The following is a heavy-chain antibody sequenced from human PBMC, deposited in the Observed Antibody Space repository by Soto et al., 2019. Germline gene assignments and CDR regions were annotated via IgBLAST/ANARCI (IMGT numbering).Heavy chain of an antibody. V-gene: IGHV1-18*01. CDR1: GYTFTSYG. D-gene: IGHD3-22*01. J-gene: IGHJ4*02. CDR2: ISAYNGNT. CDR3: ARVSGEAPYYYDSSGYQEIDY. Sequence: GASVQVSCKASGYTFTSYGISWVRQAPGQGLEWMGWISAYNGNTNYAQKLQGRVTMTTDTSTSTAYMELRSLRSDDTAVYYCARVSGEAPYYYDSSGYQEIDYWGQGTLVTVSS.